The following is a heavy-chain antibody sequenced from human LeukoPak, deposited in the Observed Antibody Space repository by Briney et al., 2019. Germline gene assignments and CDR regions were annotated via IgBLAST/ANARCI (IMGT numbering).Heavy chain of an antibody. CDR3: ARDPSRCINPNCKYYYYMDV. CDR1: GYTFTGYY. CDR2: INPKSGGT. Sequence: GASVKVSCKASGYTFTGYYMHWVRQAPGQGLEWMGWINPKSGGTNYAQKFQGRVTMTGDTSINTAYMELSRLRSDDTAVYYCARDPSRCINPNCKYYYYMDVWGEGTTVTISS. D-gene: IGHD1-1*01. J-gene: IGHJ6*03. V-gene: IGHV1-2*02.